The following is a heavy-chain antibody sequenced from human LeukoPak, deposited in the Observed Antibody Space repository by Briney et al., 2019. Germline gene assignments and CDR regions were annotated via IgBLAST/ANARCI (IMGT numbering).Heavy chain of an antibody. CDR2: INHSGST. J-gene: IGHJ6*03. CDR1: GGSFSGYY. D-gene: IGHD2-2*01. V-gene: IGHV4-34*01. Sequence: SETLSLTCAVYGGSFSGYYWSWIRQPPGKGLEWIGEINHSGSTNYNPSLKSRVAISVDTSKNQFSLKLSSVTAADTAVYYCARGGRSFDIVVVPAAPIYMDVWGKGTTVTVSS. CDR3: ARGGRSFDIVVVPAAPIYMDV.